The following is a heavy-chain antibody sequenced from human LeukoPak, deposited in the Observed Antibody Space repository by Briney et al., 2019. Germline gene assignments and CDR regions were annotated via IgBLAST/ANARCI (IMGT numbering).Heavy chain of an antibody. D-gene: IGHD3-16*01. CDR2: INLSGST. V-gene: IGHV4-34*01. CDR3: ARDLPTLGAPFDY. J-gene: IGHJ4*02. CDR1: GGSFSGYY. Sequence: PSETLSLTCAVYGGSFSGYYWSWIRQPPGKGLEWIGEINLSGSTNYNPSLKSRVTISVDTSKNQFSLHLSSVTAADTAVYYCARDLPTLGAPFDYWGQGTLVTVSS.